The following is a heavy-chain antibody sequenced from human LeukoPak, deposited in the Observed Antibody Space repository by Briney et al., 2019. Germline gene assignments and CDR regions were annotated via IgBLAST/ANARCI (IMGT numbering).Heavy chain of an antibody. D-gene: IGHD7-27*01. CDR3: ARRANWGWYFDY. CDR1: GGSVNSRYYY. Sequence: SETLSLTCTVSGGSVNSRYYYWSWIRQPPGKGLEWIGYIYYSGSTNYNPSLKSRVTISVDTSKNQFSLKLSPVTAADTAVYYCARRANWGWYFDYWGQGTLVTVSS. CDR2: IYYSGST. V-gene: IGHV4-61*01. J-gene: IGHJ4*02.